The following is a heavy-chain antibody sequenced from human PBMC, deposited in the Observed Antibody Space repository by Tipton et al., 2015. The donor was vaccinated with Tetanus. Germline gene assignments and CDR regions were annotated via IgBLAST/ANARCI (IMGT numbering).Heavy chain of an antibody. CDR1: GGSISSGDYY. CDR3: AREATIFGVGYYFDY. Sequence: RSLRLSCTVSGGSISSGDYYWSWIRQPPGKGLEWIGYIYYSGSTYYNPSLKSRVTISVDTSKNQFSLKLSSVTAADTAVYYCAREATIFGVGYYFDYWGQGTLVTVSS. CDR2: IYYSGST. D-gene: IGHD3-3*01. V-gene: IGHV4-30-4*01. J-gene: IGHJ4*02.